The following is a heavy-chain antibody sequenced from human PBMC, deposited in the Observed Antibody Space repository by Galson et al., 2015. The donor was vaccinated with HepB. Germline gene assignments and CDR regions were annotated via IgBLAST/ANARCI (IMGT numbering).Heavy chain of an antibody. Sequence: SLRLSCAASGFTFSSYSMNWVRQAPGKGLEWVSSISSSNSYIYYADSVKGRFTISRDNAKNSLYLQMNSLRAEDTAVYYCARSEVRVYCTNGVCPVDIWGQGTMVTVSS. CDR2: ISSSNSYI. V-gene: IGHV3-21*01. CDR3: ARSEVRVYCTNGVCPVDI. J-gene: IGHJ3*02. CDR1: GFTFSSYS. D-gene: IGHD2-8*01.